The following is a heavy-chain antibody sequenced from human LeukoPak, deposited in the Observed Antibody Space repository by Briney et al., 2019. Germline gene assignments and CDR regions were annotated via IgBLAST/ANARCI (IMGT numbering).Heavy chain of an antibody. CDR1: GYTFTNYT. CDR2: INAGNGNT. J-gene: IGHJ4*02. V-gene: IGHV1-3*01. D-gene: IGHD2-2*01. Sequence: ASVKVSCKASGYTFTNYTLHWVRQAPGQRLEWMGWINAGNGNTKYSQKFQGRVTITRDTSASTAYMELSSLRSEDTAVYYCARTIVVVPAAMYYFDYWGQGTLVAVSS. CDR3: ARTIVVVPAAMYYFDY.